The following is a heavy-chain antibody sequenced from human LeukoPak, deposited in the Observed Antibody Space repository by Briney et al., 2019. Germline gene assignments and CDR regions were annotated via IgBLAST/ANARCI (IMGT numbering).Heavy chain of an antibody. CDR1: GFIFSDYS. CDR3: ARQAVARPFDL. J-gene: IGHJ3*01. Sequence: PGGSLRLSCVASGFIFSDYSMDWVRQAPGKGLEWVSSISSSSAYIFYSDSVKGRFTISRDNAQSSLYLQMNSLRAGDTAVYYCARQAVARPFDLWGQGTMAAVSS. V-gene: IGHV3-21*06. CDR2: ISSSSAYI.